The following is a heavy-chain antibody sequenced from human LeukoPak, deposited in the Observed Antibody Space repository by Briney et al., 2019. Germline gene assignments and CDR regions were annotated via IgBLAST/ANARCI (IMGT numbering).Heavy chain of an antibody. V-gene: IGHV1-2*02. CDR1: GYSFTGYY. CDR3: ARSDSSGWYDY. D-gene: IGHD6-19*01. Sequence: ASVTVSCQASGYSFTGYYMQWVGQAPGQGLEGMGWINANSGGRNYAQKFQGRVTMTRDTSINTAYMELSRLRSDDTAVYYCARSDSSGWYDYWGQGTLISVAS. CDR2: INANSGGR. J-gene: IGHJ4*02.